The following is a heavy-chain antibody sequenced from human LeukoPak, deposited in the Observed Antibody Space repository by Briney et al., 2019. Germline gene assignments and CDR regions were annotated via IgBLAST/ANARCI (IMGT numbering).Heavy chain of an antibody. CDR1: GGSFSSSSYY. V-gene: IGHV4-39*01. Sequence: PSETLSLTCTVSGGSFSSSSYYWGWLRQPPGKGLEWIGSFYYSGSTYYNPSLKSRVTISVDTSQNPFTLKPSAVTAAATAVYYCARLPRSAYIYGQYYYYYMDVWGKGTTVTVSS. D-gene: IGHD5-18*01. CDR2: FYYSGST. CDR3: ARLPRSAYIYGQYYYYYMDV. J-gene: IGHJ6*03.